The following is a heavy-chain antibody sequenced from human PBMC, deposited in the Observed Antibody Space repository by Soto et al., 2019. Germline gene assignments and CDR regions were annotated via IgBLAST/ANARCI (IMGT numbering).Heavy chain of an antibody. V-gene: IGHV1-18*01. CDR1: GYAFTTYG. CDR2: ISAHNGNT. Sequence: QVHLVQSGAEVKRPGASVKVSCKGSGYAFTTYGITWVRQAPGQGLEWMGWISAHNGNTNYAQKLQGRVTVTRDTSTSTAYMELRSLRSDDTAVYYCARGRDGDYWGQGALVTVSS. J-gene: IGHJ4*02. D-gene: IGHD6-6*01. CDR3: ARGRDGDY.